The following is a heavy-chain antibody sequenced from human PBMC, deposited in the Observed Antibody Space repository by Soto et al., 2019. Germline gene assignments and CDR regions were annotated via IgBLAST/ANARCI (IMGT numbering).Heavy chain of an antibody. D-gene: IGHD3-3*01. CDR3: ARPYYDFWSGYYMTPHLDY. CDR1: GYTFTGYY. J-gene: IGHJ4*02. Sequence: ASVKVSCKASGYTFTGYYMHWVRQAPGQGLEWMGWINPNSGGTNYAQKFQGRVTMTRDTSISTAYMELSRLRSDDTAVYYCARPYYDFWSGYYMTPHLDYWGQGTLVTFSS. V-gene: IGHV1-2*02. CDR2: INPNSGGT.